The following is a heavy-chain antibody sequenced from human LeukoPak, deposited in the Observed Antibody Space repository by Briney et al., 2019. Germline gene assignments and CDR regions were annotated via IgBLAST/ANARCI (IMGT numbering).Heavy chain of an antibody. Sequence: ASVKVSCKASGYTFTSYDINWVRQATRQGLEWMGWMNPNSGNTGYAQKFQGRVTMTRNTSISTAYMELSSLRSEDTAVYYCARSGRLALYYYYGMDVWGQGTTVTVSS. CDR2: MNPNSGNT. CDR3: ARSGRLALYYYYGMDV. J-gene: IGHJ6*02. D-gene: IGHD3-10*01. CDR1: GYTFTSYD. V-gene: IGHV1-8*01.